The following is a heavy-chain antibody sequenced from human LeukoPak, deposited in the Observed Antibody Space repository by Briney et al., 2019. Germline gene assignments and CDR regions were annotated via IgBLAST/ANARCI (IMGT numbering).Heavy chain of an antibody. CDR1: GGSISSGGYS. CDR2: IYYSGST. Sequence: SQTLSLTCTVSGGSISSGGYSWSWIRRHPGKGLEWIGYIYYSGSTYYNPSLKSRVTISVDTSKNQFSLKLSSVTAADTAVYYCARDGGSGSYYSDYYHGMDVWGQGTTVTVSS. J-gene: IGHJ6*02. CDR3: ARDGGSGSYYSDYYHGMDV. D-gene: IGHD3-10*01. V-gene: IGHV4-31*03.